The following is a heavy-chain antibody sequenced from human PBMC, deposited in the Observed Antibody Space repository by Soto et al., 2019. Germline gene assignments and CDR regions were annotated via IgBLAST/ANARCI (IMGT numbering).Heavy chain of an antibody. CDR3: AHRGSYDILTGYYHYYYYYGMDV. J-gene: IGHJ6*02. V-gene: IGHV2-5*02. CDR1: GFSLSTSGVG. D-gene: IGHD3-9*01. Sequence: ESGPTLVNPTQTLTLTCTFSGFSLSTSGVGVGWIRQPPGKALEWLALIYWDDDKRYSPSLKSRLTITKDTSKNQVVLTMTNMDPVDTATYYCAHRGSYDILTGYYHYYYYYGMDVWGQGTTVTVSS. CDR2: IYWDDDK.